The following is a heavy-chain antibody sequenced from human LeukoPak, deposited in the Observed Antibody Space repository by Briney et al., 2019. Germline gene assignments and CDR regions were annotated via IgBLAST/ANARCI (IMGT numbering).Heavy chain of an antibody. CDR1: GFMFEDYS. D-gene: IGHD1-26*01. CDR3: ARDPWGSYGGDWFDP. V-gene: IGHV3-43*01. CDR2: ISWDGGSK. Sequence: GGSLRLSCAASGFMFEDYSMHWVRQAPGKGLEWVSVISWDGGSKYYADSVKGRFAISRDNAKNSLYLQMNSLRAEDTAVYYCARDPWGSYGGDWFDPWGQGTLVTVSS. J-gene: IGHJ5*02.